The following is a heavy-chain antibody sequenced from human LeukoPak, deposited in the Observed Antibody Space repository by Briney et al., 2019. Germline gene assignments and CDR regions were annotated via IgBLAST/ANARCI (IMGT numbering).Heavy chain of an antibody. V-gene: IGHV4-59*08. CDR3: ARHEVGYCSGGSCPYYFDY. Sequence: PSETLSLTCTVSGGSIISYYWSWIRQPPGKGLEWIAYIYHTGNTRYNPSLEGRVTISVDTSRNHFSLKLYSVTAADTAVYYCARHEVGYCSGGSCPYYFDYWGQGTLVTVSS. CDR1: GGSIISYY. CDR2: IYHTGNT. J-gene: IGHJ4*02. D-gene: IGHD2-15*01.